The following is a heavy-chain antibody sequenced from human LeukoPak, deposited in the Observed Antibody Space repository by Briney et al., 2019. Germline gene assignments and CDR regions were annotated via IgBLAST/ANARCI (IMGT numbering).Heavy chain of an antibody. J-gene: IGHJ3*02. Sequence: PGGSLRLSCAASGFTFSSHAMSWVRQAPGKGLEWVSAISGSGGSTYYADSVKGRFTISRDNSKNTLYLQMNSLRAEDTAVYYCAREYCSSTSCSADAFDIWGQGTMVTVSS. CDR2: ISGSGGST. V-gene: IGHV3-23*01. D-gene: IGHD2-2*01. CDR3: AREYCSSTSCSADAFDI. CDR1: GFTFSSHA.